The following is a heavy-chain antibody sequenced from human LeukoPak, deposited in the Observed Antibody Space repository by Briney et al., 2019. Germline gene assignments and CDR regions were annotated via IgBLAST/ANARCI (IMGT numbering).Heavy chain of an antibody. CDR2: IYTSGST. J-gene: IGHJ4*02. Sequence: PSETLSLTCTVSGGSISSYYWSWIRQPAGKGLEWTGRIYTSGSTNYNPSLKSRVTMSVDTSKNQFSLKLSSVTAADTAVYYCARDYAEGSGAYFDYWGQGTLVTVSS. CDR3: ARDYAEGSGAYFDY. CDR1: GGSISSYY. D-gene: IGHD3-16*01. V-gene: IGHV4-4*07.